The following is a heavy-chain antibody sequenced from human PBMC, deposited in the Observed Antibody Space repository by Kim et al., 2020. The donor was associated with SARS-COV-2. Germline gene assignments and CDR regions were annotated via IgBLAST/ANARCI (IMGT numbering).Heavy chain of an antibody. CDR1: GGSISSYY. V-gene: IGHV4-59*13. CDR2: IYYSGST. Sequence: SETLSLTCTVSGGSISSYYWSWIRQPPGKGLEWIGYIYYSGSTNYNPSLKSRVTISVDTSKNQFSLKLSSVTAADTAVYYCARVSKADSSSPTFDYWGQGTLVTVSS. CDR3: ARVSKADSSSPTFDY. D-gene: IGHD6-13*01. J-gene: IGHJ4*02.